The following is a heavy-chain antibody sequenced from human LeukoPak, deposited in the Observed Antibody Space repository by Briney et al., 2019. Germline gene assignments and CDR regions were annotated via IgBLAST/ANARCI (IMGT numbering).Heavy chain of an antibody. CDR2: IYPADSDT. Sequence: VESLKISCQGSGYTFSNYWIGWVRQMPGKGLEWMGIIYPADSDTTYSPSFRGQVTISADKSINTASLQWSSLKASDPAMYYCARRPPTVVTLSRDALHIWGQGTMVTVSS. J-gene: IGHJ3*02. V-gene: IGHV5-51*01. CDR3: ARRPPTVVTLSRDALHI. D-gene: IGHD4-23*01. CDR1: GYTFSNYW.